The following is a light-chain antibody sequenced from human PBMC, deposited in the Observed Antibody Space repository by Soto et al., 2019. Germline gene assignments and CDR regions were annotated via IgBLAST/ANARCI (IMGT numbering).Light chain of an antibody. CDR2: KAS. Sequence: DIQMTQSPSTLSASVGDRVTITCRASQSISSWLAWYQQKPGKAPKLLIYKASSLESGVPSRFSVSGSGTEFTLTISSLQPDDFATYYCQQYNSYSFGQGTKVEIK. V-gene: IGKV1-5*03. CDR1: QSISSW. J-gene: IGKJ1*01. CDR3: QQYNSYS.